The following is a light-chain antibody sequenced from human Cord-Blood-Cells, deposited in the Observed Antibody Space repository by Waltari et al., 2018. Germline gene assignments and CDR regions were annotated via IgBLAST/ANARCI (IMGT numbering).Light chain of an antibody. V-gene: IGLV1-40*01. J-gene: IGLJ2*01. Sequence: QSVLTQPPSVSGAPGQRVTISCTGSSPNIGAGYDVHWYQQLPGPAPKLLIYGNSNRPSGVPDRFSGSKSGTSASLAITGLQAEDEAEYYCQSYDSSLSGSVFGGGTKLTVL. CDR2: GNS. CDR3: QSYDSSLSGSV. CDR1: SPNIGAGYD.